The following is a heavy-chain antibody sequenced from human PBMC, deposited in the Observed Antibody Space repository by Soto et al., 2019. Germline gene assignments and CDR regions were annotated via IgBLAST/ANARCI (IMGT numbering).Heavy chain of an antibody. D-gene: IGHD3-22*01. Sequence: SETLSLTCTVSGGSISSYYWSWILQPPGKGLEWIGYIYYSGSTNYNPSLKSRVTISVDTSKNQFSLKLSSVTAADTAVYYCASGFNPYSSGWFDPWGQGTLVTVS. CDR3: ASGFNPYSSGWFDP. CDR2: IYYSGST. J-gene: IGHJ5*02. CDR1: GGSISSYY. V-gene: IGHV4-59*01.